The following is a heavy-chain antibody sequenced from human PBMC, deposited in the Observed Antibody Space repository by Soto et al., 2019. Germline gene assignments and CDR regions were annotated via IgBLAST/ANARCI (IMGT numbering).Heavy chain of an antibody. V-gene: IGHV3-23*01. CDR3: ARTRTAFYRYYFDS. CDR2: ISGSGGAT. J-gene: IGHJ4*02. D-gene: IGHD2-21*02. CDR1: GFTFTNYW. Sequence: GGSLRLSCAASGFTFTNYWMHWVRQVPGKGLEWVSGISGSGGATYYTDSVEGRFTISKDFSKNTVSLQMTGLRVDDTAVYYCARTRTAFYRYYFDSWGQGALVTVSS.